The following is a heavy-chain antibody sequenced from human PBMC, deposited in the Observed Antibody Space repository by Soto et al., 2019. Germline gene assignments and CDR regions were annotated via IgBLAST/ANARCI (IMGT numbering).Heavy chain of an antibody. CDR3: ARFAQQLAFDY. CDR1: GGSISSGDYY. J-gene: IGHJ4*02. CDR2: IYYSGST. D-gene: IGHD6-13*01. Sequence: QVQLQESGPGLVKPSQTLSLTCTVSGGSISSGDYYWSWIRQPPGKGLEWIGYIYYSGSTYHNPSLRRRVTISVDTSKNQFSLKLGSVTAADTAVYYCARFAQQLAFDYWGQGTLVTVSS. V-gene: IGHV4-30-4*01.